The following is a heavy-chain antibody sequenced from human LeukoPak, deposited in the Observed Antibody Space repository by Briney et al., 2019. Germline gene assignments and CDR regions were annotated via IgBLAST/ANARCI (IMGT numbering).Heavy chain of an antibody. CDR1: GFTFSSYA. CDR3: ARHESWDEYFQH. Sequence: GGSLRLSCAAPGFTFSSYAMSWVRQALGKGLEWVSAISSSGSTIYYADSVKGRFTISRDNAKNSLYLQMNSLRAEDTAVYYCARHESWDEYFQHWGQGTLVTVSS. CDR2: ISSSGSTI. V-gene: IGHV3-21*04. D-gene: IGHD6-13*01. J-gene: IGHJ1*01.